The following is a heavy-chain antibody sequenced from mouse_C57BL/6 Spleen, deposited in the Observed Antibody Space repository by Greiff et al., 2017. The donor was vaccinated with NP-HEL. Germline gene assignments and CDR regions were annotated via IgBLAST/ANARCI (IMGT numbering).Heavy chain of an antibody. CDR2: ISDGGSYT. Sequence: EVMLVESGGGLVKPGGSLKLSCAASGFTFSSYAMSWVRQTPEKRLEWVATISDGGSYTYYPDNVKGRFTISRDNAKNNLYLQMSHLKSEDTAMYYCARDQTAQATWGFAYWGQGTLVTVSA. CDR3: ARDQTAQATWGFAY. J-gene: IGHJ3*01. D-gene: IGHD3-2*02. CDR1: GFTFSSYA. V-gene: IGHV5-4*01.